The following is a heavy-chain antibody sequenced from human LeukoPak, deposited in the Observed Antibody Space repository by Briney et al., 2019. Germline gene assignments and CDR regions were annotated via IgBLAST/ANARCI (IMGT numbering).Heavy chain of an antibody. CDR3: ARRVAVAGPLDY. D-gene: IGHD6-19*01. J-gene: IGHJ4*02. CDR1: GGSISSYY. Sequence: PSETLSLTCTVSGGSISSYYWSWIRRPPGKGLEWIGYIYYTGSTNYNPSLKSRVTISVDTSKNQFSLKLSSVTAADTAVYYCARRVAVAGPLDYWGQGTLVPVSS. CDR2: IYYTGST. V-gene: IGHV4-59*08.